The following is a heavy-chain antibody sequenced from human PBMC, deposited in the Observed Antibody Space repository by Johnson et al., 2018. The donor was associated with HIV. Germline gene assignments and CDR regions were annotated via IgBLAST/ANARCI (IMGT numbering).Heavy chain of an antibody. D-gene: IGHD3-10*01. CDR1: GFTFTNYW. CDR2: VNNDGGDT. V-gene: IGHV3-74*02. J-gene: IGHJ3*02. Sequence: VQLVESGGGLVQPGGSLRLSCAVSGFTFTNYWMHWVRQAPGKGLVWVSRVNNDGGDTIYADSVKGRFTISRDNAKNTLFLQMNSLRAEDTAMYFCARGGPLHAFDIWGQGTMVTVSS. CDR3: ARGGPLHAFDI.